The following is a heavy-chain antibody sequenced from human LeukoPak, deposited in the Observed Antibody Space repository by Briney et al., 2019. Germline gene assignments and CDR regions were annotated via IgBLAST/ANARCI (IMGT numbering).Heavy chain of an antibody. Sequence: GGSLRPSCAASGFTVSSNYMSWVRQAPGKGLEWVSVIYSGGSTYYADSVKGRFTISRDNSKNTLYLQMNSLRAEDTAVYYCASDYYDSSGYYYVDYWGQGTLVTVSS. D-gene: IGHD3-22*01. J-gene: IGHJ4*02. CDR3: ASDYYDSSGYYYVDY. CDR2: IYSGGST. V-gene: IGHV3-66*01. CDR1: GFTVSSNY.